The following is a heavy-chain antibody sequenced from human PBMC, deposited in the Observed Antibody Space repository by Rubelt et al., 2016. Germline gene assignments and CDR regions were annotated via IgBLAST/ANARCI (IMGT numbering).Heavy chain of an antibody. V-gene: IGHV3-23*04. CDR1: GFSFNTYY. CDR2: IAADSGSV. D-gene: IGHD1-14*01. CDR3: AKRTKTTFHFSMDG. J-gene: IGHJ6*03. Sequence: EVQLVESGGGLVKPGGSLRLSCAASGFSFNTYYMNWVRQAPGKGLEWVSAIAADSGSVYYTPSMGGRLTISRDNSKTMGYLQMERLRAEDTARYYCAKRTKTTFHFSMDGWGKGTPVTVSS.